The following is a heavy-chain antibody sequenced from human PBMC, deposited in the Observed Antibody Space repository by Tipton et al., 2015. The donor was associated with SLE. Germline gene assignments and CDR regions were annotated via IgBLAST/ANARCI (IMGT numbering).Heavy chain of an antibody. CDR3: AKTPREQQLPYFDY. CDR2: ISGSGGST. V-gene: IGHV3-23*01. J-gene: IGHJ4*02. D-gene: IGHD6-13*01. Sequence: SLRLSCAASGFTFSSYAMSWVRQAPGKGLEWVSAISGSGGSTYYADSVKGRFTISRDNSKNTLYLQMNSLRTEDTAVYYCAKTPREQQLPYFDYWGQGTLVTVSS. CDR1: GFTFSSYA.